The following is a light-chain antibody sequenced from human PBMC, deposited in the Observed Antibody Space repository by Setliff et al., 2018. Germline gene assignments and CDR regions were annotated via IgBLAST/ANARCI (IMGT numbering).Light chain of an antibody. CDR3: QSYDNSLSGSGL. CDR2: NDN. Sequence: QSVLTQPPSVSGAPGQRVTISCTGSRSNIGAGYGVHWYQQFPGTAPKLLIYNDNNRPSGVPDRFSGSESGTSASLAITGLQAEDEADYFCQSYDNSLSGSGLFGTGTKV. J-gene: IGLJ1*01. CDR1: RSNIGAGYG. V-gene: IGLV1-40*01.